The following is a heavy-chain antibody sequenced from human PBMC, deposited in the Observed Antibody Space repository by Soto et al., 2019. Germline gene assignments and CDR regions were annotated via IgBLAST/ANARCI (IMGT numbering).Heavy chain of an antibody. CDR2: IYYSGST. J-gene: IGHJ6*02. V-gene: IGHV4-31*03. CDR1: GGSISSGGYY. Sequence: QVQLQESGPGLVKPSQTLSLTCTVSGGSISSGGYYWSWIRQHPGKGLEWIGYIYYSGSTYYKPSLKRRVTISVDTSKNQFSRKLSSVTAADTAVYYCARGGRRSPGMDVWGQGTTVTVSS. CDR3: ARGGRRSPGMDV.